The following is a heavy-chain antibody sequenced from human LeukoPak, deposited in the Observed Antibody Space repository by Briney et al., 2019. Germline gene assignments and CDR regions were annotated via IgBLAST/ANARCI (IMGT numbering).Heavy chain of an antibody. V-gene: IGHV3-21*01. D-gene: IGHD6-19*01. CDR1: GFTFSSYS. CDR3: ASAGGYSSGYYYYYMDV. CDR2: ISTSSSYI. Sequence: GGSLRLSCAASGFTFSSYSMNWVRQAPGKGLEWVSSISTSSSYIHYADSVEGRFTISRDNAKNSLYLQMNSLRAEDTAVYYCASAGGYSSGYYYYYMDVWGKGTTVTISS. J-gene: IGHJ6*03.